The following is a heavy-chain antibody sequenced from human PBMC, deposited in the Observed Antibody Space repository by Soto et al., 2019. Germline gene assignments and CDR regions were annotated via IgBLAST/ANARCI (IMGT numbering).Heavy chain of an antibody. D-gene: IGHD4-17*01. CDR3: ADSDNNPYSPPGDYGGPFDY. CDR2: ISNDGSNK. J-gene: IGHJ4*02. CDR1: GFTFSSYA. V-gene: IGHV3-30-3*01. Sequence: GGSLRLSCAASGFTFSSYAMHWVRQAPGKGLEYVAAISNDGSNKYYANSVKGRFTISRDNSKNTLYLQMNSLRAEDTAVYYCADSDNNPYSPPGDYGGPFDYWGQGTLLTVSS.